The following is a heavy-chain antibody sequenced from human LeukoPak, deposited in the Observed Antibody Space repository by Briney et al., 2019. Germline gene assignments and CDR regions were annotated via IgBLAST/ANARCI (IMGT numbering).Heavy chain of an antibody. D-gene: IGHD5-18*01. CDR3: TTGTWIQLWLADY. Sequence: PGGSLRLSCAASGFTFSNACVTWVRQAPGKGLEWVGHIKSKTDSGTTDYAAPVKGRFTISRDDSKNTLYLQMNSLKTEDTAVYYCTTGTWIQLWLADYWGQGTLVTVSS. CDR1: GFTFSNAC. CDR2: IKSKTDSGTT. V-gene: IGHV3-15*01. J-gene: IGHJ4*02.